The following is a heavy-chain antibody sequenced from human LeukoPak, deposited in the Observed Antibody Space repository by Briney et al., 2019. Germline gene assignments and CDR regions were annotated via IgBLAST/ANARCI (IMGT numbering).Heavy chain of an antibody. CDR3: ANMLGATTGWHDY. Sequence: GGSLRLSCAASGFTFSTYWMHWVRQAPGKGLVWVSRINRGGSTTSYADSVKGRFTISRDNSKNTLYLQMNSLRAEDTAVYYCANMLGATTGWHDYWGQGTLVTVSS. V-gene: IGHV3-74*01. CDR1: GFTFSTYW. D-gene: IGHD1-26*01. J-gene: IGHJ4*02. CDR2: INRGGSTT.